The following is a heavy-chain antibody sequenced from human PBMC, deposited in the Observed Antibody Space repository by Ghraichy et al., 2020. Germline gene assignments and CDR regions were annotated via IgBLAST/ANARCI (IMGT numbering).Heavy chain of an antibody. CDR1: GFTFSSYA. J-gene: IGHJ4*02. Sequence: GESLNISCAASGFTFSSYAMSWVRQAPGKGLEWVSAISGSGGSTYYADSVKGRFTISRDNSKNTLYLQMNSLRAEDTAVYYCAKSLWGGGYWGQGTLVTVSS. CDR2: ISGSGGST. D-gene: IGHD3-16*01. V-gene: IGHV3-23*01. CDR3: AKSLWGGGY.